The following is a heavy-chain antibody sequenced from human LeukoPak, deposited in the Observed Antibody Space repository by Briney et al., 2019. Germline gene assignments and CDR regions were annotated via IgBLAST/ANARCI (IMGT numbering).Heavy chain of an antibody. CDR2: ISSSSSYI. V-gene: IGHV3-21*01. CDR1: GFTLRSNR. Sequence: GGPLRLSCAASGFTLRSNRMNWVRQAQGKGLGGVSSISSSSSYIYYADSVKGRFTISRDNAKNSLYLQMNSLRAEDTAVYYCARDLWSPTMVREGNWFDPWGQGTLVTVSS. J-gene: IGHJ5*02. D-gene: IGHD3-10*01. CDR3: ARDLWSPTMVREGNWFDP.